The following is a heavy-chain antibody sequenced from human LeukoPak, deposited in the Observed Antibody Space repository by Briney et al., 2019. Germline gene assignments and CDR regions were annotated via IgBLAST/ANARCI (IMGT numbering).Heavy chain of an antibody. Sequence: ASVKVSCKASGYTFSNYYIHWVRQAPGQGLEWMGIINPSGGSRSYAQKFQGRLTVTRDTSTSTVYMELSSLRSEDTAVYYCAREIGPIQLHLWGSAFDYWGQGTLVTVSA. V-gene: IGHV1-46*01. J-gene: IGHJ4*02. CDR3: AREIGPIQLHLWGSAFDY. D-gene: IGHD5-18*01. CDR2: INPSGGSR. CDR1: GYTFSNYY.